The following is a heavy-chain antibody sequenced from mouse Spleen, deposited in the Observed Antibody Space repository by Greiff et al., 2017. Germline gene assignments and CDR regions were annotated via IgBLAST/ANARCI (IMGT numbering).Heavy chain of an antibody. CDR2: IDPSDSYT. D-gene: IGHD1-3*01. J-gene: IGHJ3*01. Sequence: VQLQQPGAELVRPGTSVKLSCKASGYTFTSYWMHWVKQRPGQGLEWIGVIDPSDSYTNYNQKFKGKATLTVDTSSSTAYMQLSSLTSEDSAVYYCARGNYWFAYWGQGTLVTVSA. CDR1: GYTFTSYW. CDR3: ARGNYWFAY. V-gene: IGHV1-59*01.